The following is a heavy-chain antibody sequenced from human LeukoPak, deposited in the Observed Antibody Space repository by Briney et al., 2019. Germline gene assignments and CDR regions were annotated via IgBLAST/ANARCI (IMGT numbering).Heavy chain of an antibody. J-gene: IGHJ4*02. CDR2: INSDGSST. Sequence: GGSLRLSCAASGFTFRSFWMHWVRQAPGKGLVWVSHINSDGSSTSNADSVKGRFTISRDNAKNTLYLQMNSLRTEDTAVYYCARVPYVSGTFDYWGQGTLVTVSS. D-gene: IGHD3-10*01. CDR3: ARVPYVSGTFDY. V-gene: IGHV3-74*01. CDR1: GFTFRSFW.